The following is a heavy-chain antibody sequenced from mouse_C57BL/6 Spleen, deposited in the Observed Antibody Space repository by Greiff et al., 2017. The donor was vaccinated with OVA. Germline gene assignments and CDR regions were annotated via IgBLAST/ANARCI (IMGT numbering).Heavy chain of an antibody. D-gene: IGHD1-1*01. CDR2: IYPGSGST. CDR3: AREGITTVVDAAWFAY. J-gene: IGHJ3*01. Sequence: VQLQQPGAELVKPGASVKMSCKASGYTFTSYWITWVKQRPGQGLEWIGDIYPGSGSTNYNEKFKSKATLTVDTSSSTAYMQLSSLTSEDSAVYYCAREGITTVVDAAWFAYWGQGTLVTVSA. CDR1: GYTFTSYW. V-gene: IGHV1-55*01.